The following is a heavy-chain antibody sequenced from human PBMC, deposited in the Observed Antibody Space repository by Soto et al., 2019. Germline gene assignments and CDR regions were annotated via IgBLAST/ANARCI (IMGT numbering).Heavy chain of an antibody. V-gene: IGHV3-23*01. CDR1: GFTFSSYA. CDR3: AKDLKWEVPKE. CDR2: ISGSGGST. Sequence: EVQLLESGGGLVQPGGSLRLSCAASGFTFSSYAMAWVRQAPGEGLEWVSTISGSGGSTYYTDSVKGRFTISRDNSKNALYLQMNSLRAEDTAVYYCAKDLKWEVPKEWGQGTLVTVSS. D-gene: IGHD1-26*01. J-gene: IGHJ4*02.